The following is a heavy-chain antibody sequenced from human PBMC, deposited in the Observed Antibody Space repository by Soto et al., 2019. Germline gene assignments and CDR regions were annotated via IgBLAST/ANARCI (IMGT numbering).Heavy chain of an antibody. V-gene: IGHV3-30*18. CDR1: GFSFSSYG. J-gene: IGHJ3*02. D-gene: IGHD3-9*01. CDR2: ISCGGSDE. Sequence: PGGSLRLSCVASGFSFSSYGMHWVRQAPGKGLEWVAFISCGGSDEFYADSVKGRFTISRDNPKNTVYLQMDSLKADDTAVYHCAKARFDWSTSDSFDNWGQGTMVTVSS. CDR3: AKARFDWSTSDSFDN.